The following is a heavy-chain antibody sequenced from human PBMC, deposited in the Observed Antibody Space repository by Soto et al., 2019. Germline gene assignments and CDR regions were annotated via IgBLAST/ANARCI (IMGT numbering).Heavy chain of an antibody. CDR1: GDSVSSNSAA. V-gene: IGHV6-1*01. D-gene: IGHD4-17*01. J-gene: IGHJ4*02. CDR3: ARVGATVTSQALGFDH. Sequence: PSQTLSLTCAISGDSVSSNSAAWNWIRQSPSRGLEWLGRTYYRSKWYNDYAVSVKSRITINPDTSKNQFSLMLTSVTAADTAVYYCARVGATVTSQALGFDHWGQGILVTVSS. CDR2: TYYRSKWYN.